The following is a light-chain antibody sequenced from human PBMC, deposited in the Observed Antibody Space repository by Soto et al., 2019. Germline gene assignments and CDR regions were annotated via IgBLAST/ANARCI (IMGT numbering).Light chain of an antibody. CDR1: QTISTW. V-gene: IGKV1-5*01. CDR2: DAS. CDR3: QQYQSFSLT. J-gene: IGKJ4*01. Sequence: GARLIITCRASQTISTWVAWYQHKTGKAPTLLIYDASSLESGVPSRFSGSGSGTEFSLTISSLQPDDFATYYCQQYQSFSLTFGGGTKVDIK.